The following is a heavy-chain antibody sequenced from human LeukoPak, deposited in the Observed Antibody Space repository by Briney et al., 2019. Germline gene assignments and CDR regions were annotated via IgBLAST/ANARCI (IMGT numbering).Heavy chain of an antibody. CDR2: ISGSGGST. CDR3: AKNGDRGAYCSGGTCYPYYYYYMDV. J-gene: IGHJ6*03. Sequence: GGTLRLSCAASGFTFSSYGMSWVRQAPGKGLEWVSAISGSGGSTYYADSVKGRFTISRDNSKNTLYLQMNSLRAEDTAVYYCAKNGDRGAYCSGGTCYPYYYYYMDVWGKGTTVTISS. CDR1: GFTFSSYG. D-gene: IGHD2-15*01. V-gene: IGHV3-23*01.